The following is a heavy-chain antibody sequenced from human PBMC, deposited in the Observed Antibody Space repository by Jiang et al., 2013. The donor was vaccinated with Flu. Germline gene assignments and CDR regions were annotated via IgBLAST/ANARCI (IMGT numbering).Heavy chain of an antibody. CDR2: INHSGST. D-gene: IGHD6-13*01. CDR3: AGRVKRKAGGNWFDP. V-gene: IGHV4-34*01. CDR1: GGSFSGYY. J-gene: IGHJ5*02. Sequence: LLKPSETLSLTCAVYGGSFSGYYWSWIRQPPGKGLEWIGEINHSGSTNYNPSLKSRVTISVDTSKNQFSLKLSSVTAADTAVYYCAGRVKRKAGGNWFDPWGQGTLVTVSS.